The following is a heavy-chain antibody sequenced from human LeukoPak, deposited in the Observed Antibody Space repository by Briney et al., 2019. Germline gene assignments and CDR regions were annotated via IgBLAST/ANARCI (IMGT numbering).Heavy chain of an antibody. CDR3: AKGAAAGLVDWFDP. CDR2: ITGDGAT. J-gene: IGHJ5*02. D-gene: IGHD6-25*01. Sequence: GSLKLSCAVSGFTFTNFAMMWVRPAPGKGLPWVSSITGDGATYYADSARGRFMLSRDTSKNTLYLQMNSLTAEDTALYYCAKGAAAGLVDWFDPWGQGTLVTVSS. V-gene: IGHV3-23*01. CDR1: GFTFTNFA.